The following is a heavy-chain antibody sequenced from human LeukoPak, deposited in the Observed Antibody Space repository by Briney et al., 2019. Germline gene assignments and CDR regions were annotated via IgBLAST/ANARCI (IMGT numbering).Heavy chain of an antibody. Sequence: ETLSLTCTVSGGSISSYYWSWIRQPAGKGLEWIGRIYTSGSTNYNPSLKSRVTMSVDTSKNQFSLKLSSVTAADTAVYYCARGLYDFWSGYLGPYFDYWGQGALVTVSS. CDR2: IYTSGST. CDR1: GGSISSYY. V-gene: IGHV4-4*07. CDR3: ARGLYDFWSGYLGPYFDY. J-gene: IGHJ4*02. D-gene: IGHD3-3*01.